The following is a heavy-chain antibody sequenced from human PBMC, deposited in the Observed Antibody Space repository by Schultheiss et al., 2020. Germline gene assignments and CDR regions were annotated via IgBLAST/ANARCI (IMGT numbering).Heavy chain of an antibody. V-gene: IGHV4-34*01. J-gene: IGHJ5*02. CDR1: GGSFSGYY. CDR2: INHSGST. D-gene: IGHD2-15*01. CDR3: ARDIVVVVAATLQYNWFDP. Sequence: SQTLSLTCAVYGGSFSGYYWSWIRQPPGKGLEWIGEINHSGSTNYNPSLKSRVTISVDTSKNQFSLKLSSVTAADTAVYYCARDIVVVVAATLQYNWFDPWGQGTLGTVSA.